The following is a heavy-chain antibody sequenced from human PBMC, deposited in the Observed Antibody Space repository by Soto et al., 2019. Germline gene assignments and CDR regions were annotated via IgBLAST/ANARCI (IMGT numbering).Heavy chain of an antibody. J-gene: IGHJ4*02. V-gene: IGHV3-23*01. Sequence: EVQLLESGGGLVQPGGSLRLSCAASGFSFSSYAMSWVRQAPGKGLEWVSAISGSGGSTYYADSVKGRFTISRDNSKNTLYLQMNSLRAQDTAVYYCANESDDILTGRTFDYWGQGTLVTVSS. CDR2: ISGSGGST. D-gene: IGHD3-9*01. CDR3: ANESDDILTGRTFDY. CDR1: GFSFSSYA.